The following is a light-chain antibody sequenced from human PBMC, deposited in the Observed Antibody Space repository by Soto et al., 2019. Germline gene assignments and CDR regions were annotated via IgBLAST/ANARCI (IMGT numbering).Light chain of an antibody. Sequence: HSVLTQPPSVSGAPGQRVTISCTGSSSNIGAGYDVHWYQQLPGTAPKLLIYGNSNRPSGVPDRFSGSKSGTSASLAITGLQAEDEADYYCQSYDSSLSGLFGGGTKLTVL. V-gene: IGLV1-40*01. J-gene: IGLJ2*01. CDR1: SSNIGAGYD. CDR3: QSYDSSLSGL. CDR2: GNS.